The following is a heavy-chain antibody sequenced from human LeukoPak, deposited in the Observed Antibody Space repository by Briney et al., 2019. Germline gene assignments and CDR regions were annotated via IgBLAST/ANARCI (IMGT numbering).Heavy chain of an antibody. D-gene: IGHD3-22*01. CDR3: AKDPRITMIVVVEFFDY. J-gene: IGHJ4*02. CDR2: ISGSGGST. V-gene: IGHV3-23*01. CDR1: GFTFSSYA. Sequence: GGSLRLSCAASGFTFSSYAMSWVRQAPGKGLEWVSAISGSGGSTYYADSVKGRFTISRDNSKNTLYLQMNSLRAEDTAVYYCAKDPRITMIVVVEFFDYWGQGTLVTVSS.